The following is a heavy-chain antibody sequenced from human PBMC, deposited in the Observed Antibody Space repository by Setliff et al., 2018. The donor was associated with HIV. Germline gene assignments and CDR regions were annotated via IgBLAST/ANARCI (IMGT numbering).Heavy chain of an antibody. CDR2: IYYSGST. V-gene: IGHV4-39*01. CDR1: GGSISSSSYY. J-gene: IGHJ4*02. CDR3: ASALYYNFRSAYYVTPYYFDY. Sequence: SETLSLTCTVSGGSISSSSYYWGWIRQPPGKGLEWIGSIYYSGSTYYNPSLKSRVTISVDTSKNQFSLKLSSVTAADTAVYYCASALYYNFRSAYYVTPYYFDYWGQGTLVTVSS. D-gene: IGHD3-3*01.